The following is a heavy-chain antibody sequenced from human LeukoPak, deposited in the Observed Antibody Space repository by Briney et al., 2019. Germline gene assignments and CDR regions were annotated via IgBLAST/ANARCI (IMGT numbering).Heavy chain of an antibody. V-gene: IGHV4-34*01. J-gene: IGHJ4*02. CDR1: GGSFSGYY. D-gene: IGHD1-14*01. Sequence: PSETLSLTCAVYGGSFSGYYWSWLRQPPGKGLEWIGEINHSGSTNYNPSLKSRVTISVDTSKNQFSLKLSSVTAADTAMYYCATTRRKYYFDYWGQGTLVTVSS. CDR2: INHSGST. CDR3: ATTRRKYYFDY.